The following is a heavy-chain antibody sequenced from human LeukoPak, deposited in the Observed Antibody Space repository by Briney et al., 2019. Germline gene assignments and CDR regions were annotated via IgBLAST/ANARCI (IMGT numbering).Heavy chain of an antibody. CDR3: AKHFVARIVGATRSFDY. Sequence: QPGGSLRLSCAASGFTFSSYSMSWVRQAPGKGLEWVSAISGSGGSTYYADSVKGRFTISRDNSKNTLYLQMNSLRAEDTAVYYCAKHFVARIVGATRSFDYWGQGTLVTVSS. D-gene: IGHD1-26*01. V-gene: IGHV3-23*01. CDR1: GFTFSSYS. J-gene: IGHJ4*02. CDR2: ISGSGGST.